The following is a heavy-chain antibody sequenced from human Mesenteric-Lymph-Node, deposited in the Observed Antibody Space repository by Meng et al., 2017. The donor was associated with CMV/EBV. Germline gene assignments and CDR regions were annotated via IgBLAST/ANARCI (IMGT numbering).Heavy chain of an antibody. D-gene: IGHD6-19*01. J-gene: IGHJ4*02. CDR2: VSPNTGNR. CDR1: GYTFTAYN. Sequence: ASVKVSCKTSGYTFTAYNIHWVRQAPGQGLEWMGYVSPNTGNRVYARKFQGRVTMTRDTSISTAYMELSSLRSDDTAVYFCARGDGSGWQSHYWGQGTLVTVSS. V-gene: IGHV1-8*02. CDR3: ARGDGSGWQSHY.